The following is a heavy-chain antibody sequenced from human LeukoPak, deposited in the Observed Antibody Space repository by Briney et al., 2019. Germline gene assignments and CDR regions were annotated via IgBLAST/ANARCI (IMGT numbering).Heavy chain of an antibody. CDR1: GGSISSYY. V-gene: IGHV4-59*01. CDR2: IYYSGST. Sequence: SETLSLTCTVSGGSISSYYWSWIRQPPGKGLEWIGYIYYSGSTNYNPSLKSRVTISVGTSKNQFSLKLSSVTAADTAVYYCARGEQQLVPDYWGRGTLVTVSS. CDR3: ARGEQQLVPDY. J-gene: IGHJ4*02. D-gene: IGHD6-13*01.